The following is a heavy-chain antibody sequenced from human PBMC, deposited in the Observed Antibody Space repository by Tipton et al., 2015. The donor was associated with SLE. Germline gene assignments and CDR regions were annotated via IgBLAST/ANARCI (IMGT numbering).Heavy chain of an antibody. CDR1: VGSFSGYY. CDR2: INHSGST. Sequence: TLSLTCAVYVGSFSGYYWSWIRQLPGKGLEWIGEINHSGSTNYNPSLKSRVTISVDTSKNQFSLKLSSVTAADTAVYYCARGGLVIFHWFAPWGQGTLVTVSS. V-gene: IGHV4-34*01. J-gene: IGHJ5*02. D-gene: IGHD3-9*01. CDR3: ARGGLVIFHWFAP.